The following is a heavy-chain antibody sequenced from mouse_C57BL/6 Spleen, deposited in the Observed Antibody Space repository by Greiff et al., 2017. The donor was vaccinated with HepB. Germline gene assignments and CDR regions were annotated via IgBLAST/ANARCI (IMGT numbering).Heavy chain of an antibody. Sequence: VQLQQSGPGLVQPSQSLSITCTVSGFSLTSYGVHWVRQSPGKGLEWLGVIWRGGSTDYNAAFMSRLSITKDNSKSQVFFKMNSLQADDTAIYYCAKSRGSSYEGFAYWGQGTLVTVSA. CDR2: IWRGGST. V-gene: IGHV2-5*01. CDR3: AKSRGSSYEGFAY. D-gene: IGHD1-1*01. J-gene: IGHJ3*01. CDR1: GFSLTSYG.